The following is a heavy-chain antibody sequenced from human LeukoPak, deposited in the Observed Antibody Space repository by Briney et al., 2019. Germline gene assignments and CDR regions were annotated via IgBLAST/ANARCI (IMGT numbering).Heavy chain of an antibody. J-gene: IGHJ4*02. CDR2: IGTAGDI. D-gene: IGHD3-10*01. Sequence: GGSLRLSCATSGFTFSNYDMHWVRQVTGKGLEWVSGIGTAGDIYYPGSVKGRFTISRENAKNFLYLQMNSLRAGDTAVYYCTRAARSGYSYGWSFDFWGQGTLVTVSS. CDR3: TRAARSGYSYGWSFDF. V-gene: IGHV3-13*01. CDR1: GFTFSNYD.